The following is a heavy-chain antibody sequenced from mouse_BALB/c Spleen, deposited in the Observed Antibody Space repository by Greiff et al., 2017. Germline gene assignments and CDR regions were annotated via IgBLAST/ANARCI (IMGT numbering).Heavy chain of an antibody. CDR3: AREGVRLRFAY. J-gene: IGHJ3*01. D-gene: IGHD1-2*01. CDR1: GFSLTSYG. V-gene: IGHV2-9*02. Sequence: QVQLKESGPGLVAPSQSLSITCTVSGFSLTSYGVHWVRQPPGKGLEWLGVIWAGGSTNYNSALMSRLSISKDNSKSQVFLKMNSLQTDDTAMYYWAREGVRLRFAYWGQGTLVTVSA. CDR2: IWAGGST.